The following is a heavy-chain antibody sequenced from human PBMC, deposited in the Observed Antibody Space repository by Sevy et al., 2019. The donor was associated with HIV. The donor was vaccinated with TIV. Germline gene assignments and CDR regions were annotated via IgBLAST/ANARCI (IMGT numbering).Heavy chain of an antibody. V-gene: IGHV3-23*01. Sequence: GGSLRLSCAASGFPFSSFAMSWVRQAPGKGLEWVSVISGSGGNTYYEDSMKGRFTISRDNSKNTVYLQINSLRVEDTAVYYCVKDKSAGVVDFDFWGQGSLVTVSS. J-gene: IGHJ4*02. CDR1: GFPFSSFA. CDR3: VKDKSAGVVDFDF. CDR2: ISGSGGNT. D-gene: IGHD3-3*01.